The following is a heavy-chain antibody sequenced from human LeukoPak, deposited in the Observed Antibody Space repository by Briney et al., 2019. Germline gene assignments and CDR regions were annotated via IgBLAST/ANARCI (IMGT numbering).Heavy chain of an antibody. CDR1: GITLSNYG. Sequence: PGGSLRLSCAVSGITLSNYGMSWVRQAPGKGLEWVANIKQDGSEKYYVDSVKGRFTISRDNAKNSLYLQMNSLRAEDTAVYYCARSLVALYAFDIWGQGTMVTVSS. CDR3: ARSLVALYAFDI. J-gene: IGHJ3*02. CDR2: IKQDGSEK. D-gene: IGHD2-15*01. V-gene: IGHV3-7*01.